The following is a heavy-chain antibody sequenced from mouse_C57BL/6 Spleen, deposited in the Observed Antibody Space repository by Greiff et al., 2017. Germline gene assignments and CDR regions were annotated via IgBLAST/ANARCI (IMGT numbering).Heavy chain of an antibody. CDR3: ARRNVYYARDY. CDR2: IDPSDSYT. V-gene: IGHV1-59*01. Sequence: QVQLQQPGAELVRPGTSVKLSCKASGYTFTSYWMHWVKQRPGQGLEWIGVIDPSDSYTNYNQKFKGKATLTVDTSSSTAYMQLSSLTSEDSAVDYCARRNVYYARDYWGQGTSVTVSS. CDR1: GYTFTSYW. J-gene: IGHJ4*01.